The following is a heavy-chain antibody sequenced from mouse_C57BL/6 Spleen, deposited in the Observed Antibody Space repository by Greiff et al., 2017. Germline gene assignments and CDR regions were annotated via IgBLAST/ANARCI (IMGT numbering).Heavy chain of an antibody. V-gene: IGHV1-59*01. D-gene: IGHD1-1*01. Sequence: QVQLQQPGAELVRPGTSVKLSCKASGYTFTSYWMHWVKQRPGQGLEWIGVIDPSDSYTNYNQKFKGKATLTVDTSSSTAYMQLSSLTSEDSAVYYGERLYYYGSSYSWFAYWGQGTLVTVSA. CDR1: GYTFTSYW. CDR3: ERLYYYGSSYSWFAY. CDR2: IDPSDSYT. J-gene: IGHJ3*01.